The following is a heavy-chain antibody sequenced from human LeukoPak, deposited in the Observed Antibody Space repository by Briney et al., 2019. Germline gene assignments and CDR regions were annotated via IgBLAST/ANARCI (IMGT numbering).Heavy chain of an antibody. J-gene: IGHJ4*02. CDR1: GGSISSYY. CDR2: INHSGST. Sequence: SETLSLTCTVSGGSISSYYWSWIRQPPGKGLEWIGEINHSGSTNYNPSLKSRVTISVDTSKNQFSLKLSSVTAADTAVYYCARTRTYYYGSGSYSDYWGQGTLVTVSS. CDR3: ARTRTYYYGSGSYSDY. V-gene: IGHV4-34*01. D-gene: IGHD3-10*01.